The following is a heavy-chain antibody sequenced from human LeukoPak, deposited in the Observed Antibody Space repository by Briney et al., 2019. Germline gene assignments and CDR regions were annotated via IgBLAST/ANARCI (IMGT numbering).Heavy chain of an antibody. D-gene: IGHD3-10*01. V-gene: IGHV4-39*01. Sequence: SETLSPTCTVSGGSINTGSSFWGWIRQPPGAGLEWIGSMFYTGTTTTYYNPSLKSRVTISVDPSKNQFSLNLNFVTAADTAVYYCARLSKAAGSNWGQGALVTVSS. CDR2: MFYTGTTTT. CDR3: ARLSKAAGSN. J-gene: IGHJ4*02. CDR1: GGSINTGSSF.